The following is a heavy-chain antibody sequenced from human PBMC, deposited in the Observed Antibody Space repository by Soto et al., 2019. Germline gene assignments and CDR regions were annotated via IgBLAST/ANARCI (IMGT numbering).Heavy chain of an antibody. CDR2: ISYDGSNK. V-gene: IGHV3-30-3*01. D-gene: IGHD5-12*01. J-gene: IGHJ4*02. CDR3: ARDKTSGGYVPGGYFDY. Sequence: VHLVESGGGLVQPGGSLRLSCGASGFTFSSYAMHWVRQAPGKGLEWVAVISYDGSNKYYADSVKGRFTISRDNSKNTLYLQMNSLRAEDTAVYYCARDKTSGGYVPGGYFDYWGQGTLVTVSS. CDR1: GFTFSSYA.